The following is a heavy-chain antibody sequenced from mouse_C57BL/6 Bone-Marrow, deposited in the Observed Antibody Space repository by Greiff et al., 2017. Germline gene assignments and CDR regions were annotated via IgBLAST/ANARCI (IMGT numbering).Heavy chain of an antibody. Sequence: QVQLQQPGAELVKPGASVKLSCKASGYTFTSYWMQWVKQRPGQGLEWIGEIDPSDSYTNYNQKFKGKATLTVDTSSSTAYMQLSSLTSEDSAVYYCASLNWDWAMDYWGQGTSVTVSS. CDR1: GYTFTSYW. D-gene: IGHD4-1*01. CDR2: IDPSDSYT. CDR3: ASLNWDWAMDY. V-gene: IGHV1-50*01. J-gene: IGHJ4*01.